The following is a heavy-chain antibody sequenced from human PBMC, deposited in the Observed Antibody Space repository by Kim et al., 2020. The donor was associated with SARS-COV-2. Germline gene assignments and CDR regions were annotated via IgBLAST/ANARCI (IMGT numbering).Heavy chain of an antibody. CDR1: GFTFGTFW. CDR3: ARRYCVSGSCHLDY. Sequence: GSLRLSCAASGFTFGTFWLHWVRQVPGKGLMWLSRIQADGTTNYADSVRGRFTISRDNAKNTVYLQMDSLKVEDTGIYYCARRYCVSGSCHLDYWGQGTLVTVSS. D-gene: IGHD2-15*01. J-gene: IGHJ4*02. V-gene: IGHV3-74*01. CDR2: IQADGTT.